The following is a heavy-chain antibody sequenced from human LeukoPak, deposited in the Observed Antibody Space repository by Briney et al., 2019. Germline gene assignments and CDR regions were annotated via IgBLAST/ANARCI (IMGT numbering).Heavy chain of an antibody. CDR3: ARGYNWGSPTRNFYYLDV. CDR1: GGSISSYY. V-gene: IGHV4-4*07. Sequence: PSETLSLTRTVSGGSISSYYWSWIRQPAGKGLEWIGRIYTSGSTNYNPSLKSRVTMSVDTSKNQFSLKLRSVTAADTAVYYCARGYNWGSPTRNFYYLDVWGKGTTVTVSS. D-gene: IGHD7-27*01. CDR2: IYTSGST. J-gene: IGHJ6*03.